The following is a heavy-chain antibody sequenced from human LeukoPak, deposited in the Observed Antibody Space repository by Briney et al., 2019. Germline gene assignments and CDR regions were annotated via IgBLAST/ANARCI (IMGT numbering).Heavy chain of an antibody. D-gene: IGHD3-22*01. CDR3: ARAYCYDTSGYPSAEYFHR. CDR2: IYPGDSDT. Sequence: GESLKISCKGSGYSFTTYWIGWVRQMPGKGLEWMGIIYPGDSDTRYSPSCQGQVTISDDRSTSAAYLQWSSLKASDTGMYFCARAYCYDTSGYPSAEYFHRWGQGTLVTVA. V-gene: IGHV5-51*01. CDR1: GYSFTTYW. J-gene: IGHJ1*01.